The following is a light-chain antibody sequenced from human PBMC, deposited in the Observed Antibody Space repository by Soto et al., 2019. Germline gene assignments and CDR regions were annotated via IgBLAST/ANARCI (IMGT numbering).Light chain of an antibody. CDR1: SSDVGANNDY. CDR2: EVS. Sequence: QSALTQPPSASGSPGQSVTISCTGTSSDVGANNDYVSWYQQHPGKVPKLMIYEVSKRPPGVPDRFSGSKSGNTASLTVSGLQADDEADYYCSSYAGTDNFVFGTGPKVTVL. V-gene: IGLV2-8*01. CDR3: SSYAGTDNFV. J-gene: IGLJ1*01.